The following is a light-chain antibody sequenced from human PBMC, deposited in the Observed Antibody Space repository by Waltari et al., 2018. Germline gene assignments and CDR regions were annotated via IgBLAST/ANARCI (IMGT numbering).Light chain of an antibody. CDR2: EVS. Sequence: QSALTHPPSASGSPGQSVTIPCTGTSSDVGGFNLVSWYKQHPGKAPKLMIYEVSQRPSGVPDRFSGSKSGNTASLTVSGLQAEDEADYYCSSYAGSNNWVCGGGTKLTVL. CDR1: SSDVGGFNL. J-gene: IGLJ3*02. CDR3: SSYAGSNNWV. V-gene: IGLV2-8*01.